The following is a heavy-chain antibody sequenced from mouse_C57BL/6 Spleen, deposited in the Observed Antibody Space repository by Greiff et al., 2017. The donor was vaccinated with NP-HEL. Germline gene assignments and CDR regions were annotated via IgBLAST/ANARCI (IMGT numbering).Heavy chain of an antibody. CDR2: IHPNSGST. Sequence: VQLQQSGAELVKPGASVKLSCKASGYTFTSYWMHWVKQRPGQGLEWIGMIHPNSGSTNYNEKFKSKATLTVDKSSSTAYMQLSSLTSEDSAVYYCANYGSRIAMDYWGQGTSVTVSS. CDR1: GYTFTSYW. J-gene: IGHJ4*01. D-gene: IGHD1-1*01. V-gene: IGHV1-64*01. CDR3: ANYGSRIAMDY.